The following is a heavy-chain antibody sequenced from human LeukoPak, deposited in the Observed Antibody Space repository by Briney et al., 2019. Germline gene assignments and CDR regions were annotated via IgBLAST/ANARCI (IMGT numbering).Heavy chain of an antibody. D-gene: IGHD3-10*02. V-gene: IGHV3-48*01. CDR2: ISSSSSTI. J-gene: IGHJ4*02. CDR3: ARGPSMVGFDY. Sequence: GGSLRLSCAASGFTFSSYSMNWVRQAPGKGLEWVSYISSSSSTIYYADSVKGRFTISRDNAKNSLYLQMNSLRAEDTAVYYCARGPSMVGFDYWGQGTLVTVSS. CDR1: GFTFSSYS.